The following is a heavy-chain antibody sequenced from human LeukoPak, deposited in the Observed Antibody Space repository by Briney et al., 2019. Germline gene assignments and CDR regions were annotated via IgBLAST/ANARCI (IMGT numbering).Heavy chain of an antibody. CDR1: GFTFSSYA. CDR3: VSPSIAAAGTPGRD. Sequence: GRSLRLSCSASGFTFSSYAMHWVRQAPGKGLEYVSAISSNGGSTYYADSVKGRFTISRDNSKNTLYLQMSSLRAEDTAVYYCVSPSIAAAGTPGRDWGQGTLVTVSS. CDR2: ISSNGGST. J-gene: IGHJ4*02. D-gene: IGHD6-13*01. V-gene: IGHV3-64D*06.